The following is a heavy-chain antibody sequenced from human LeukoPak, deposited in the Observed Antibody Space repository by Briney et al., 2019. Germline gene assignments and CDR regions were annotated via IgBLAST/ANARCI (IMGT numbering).Heavy chain of an antibody. J-gene: IGHJ4*02. CDR3: VKDGMAVAGTAPLDH. CDR1: SFTFSSYA. D-gene: IGHD6-19*01. V-gene: IGHV3-64D*09. Sequence: PGGSLRLSCSASSFTFSSYAMHWVRQAPGKGLEYVSAISSSGDSTYYADSVKGRFTVSRDNSKNTLYLQMSSLRPEDAAVYYCVKDGMAVAGTAPLDHWGQGILVTVSS. CDR2: ISSSGDST.